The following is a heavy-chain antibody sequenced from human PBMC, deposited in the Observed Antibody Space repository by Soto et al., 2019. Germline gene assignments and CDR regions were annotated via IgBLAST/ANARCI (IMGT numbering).Heavy chain of an antibody. CDR3: ARDSGYCSSTSCRTEY. V-gene: IGHV3-21*01. CDR1: GFTFSSYS. CDR2: ISSSSSYI. D-gene: IGHD2-2*01. J-gene: IGHJ4*02. Sequence: GGSLRLSCAASGFTFSSYSMNWVRQAPGKGLEWVSSISSSSSYIYYADSVKGRFTISRDNAKNSLYLQMNSLRAEDTAVYYCARDSGYCSSTSCRTEYWGQGTLVTVSS.